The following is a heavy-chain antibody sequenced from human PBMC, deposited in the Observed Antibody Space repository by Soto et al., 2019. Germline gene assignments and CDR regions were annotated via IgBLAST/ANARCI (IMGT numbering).Heavy chain of an antibody. CDR2: INPNLGHS. V-gene: IGHV1-46*01. J-gene: IGHJ4*02. Sequence: ASVKVSCKASGYTFTAFHMHWVRQAPGLGLQWMGIINPNLGHSNTAQRFQGRVAMTWDTSTSTVYMELSGLTSDDTAVYYCARAPYSTSSFFYDHWGQGTPVTVSS. D-gene: IGHD6-6*01. CDR3: ARAPYSTSSFFYDH. CDR1: GYTFTAFH.